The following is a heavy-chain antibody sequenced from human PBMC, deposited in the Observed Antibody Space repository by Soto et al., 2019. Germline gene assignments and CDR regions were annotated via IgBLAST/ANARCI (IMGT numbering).Heavy chain of an antibody. D-gene: IGHD4-17*01. J-gene: IGHJ6*02. CDR1: GASITSHY. V-gene: IGHV4-4*07. Sequence: QVELQESGPGLVKPSETLSLTCSVSGASITSHYWNWIRQSAGEGLQWIGRVYARGATNYNPSLKSRVTISGDTSKNQFSLKLTYVTAADTDVYYCARSSGDDFFYYGMDVWGHGPTVTVSS. CDR2: VYARGAT. CDR3: ARSSGDDFFYYGMDV.